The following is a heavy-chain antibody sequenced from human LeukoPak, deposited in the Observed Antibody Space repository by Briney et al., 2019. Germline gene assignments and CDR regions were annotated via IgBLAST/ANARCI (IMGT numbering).Heavy chain of an antibody. CDR1: GFTFSSNY. Sequence: PGGSLRLSCAASGFTFSSNYMSWVRQAPGKGLEWVSVIYSGGNTYYADSVKGRFTISRDNSKNTLYVQMNSLRAEDTAVYYCARESPYSLDYWGQGTLVTVSS. V-gene: IGHV3-53*01. CDR3: ARESPYSLDY. J-gene: IGHJ4*02. D-gene: IGHD2-15*01. CDR2: IYSGGNT.